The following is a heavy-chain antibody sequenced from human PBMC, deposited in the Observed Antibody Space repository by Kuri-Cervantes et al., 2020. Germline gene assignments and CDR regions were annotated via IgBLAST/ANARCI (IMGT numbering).Heavy chain of an antibody. CDR3: ARDDRRDGYVRDV. Sequence: ASVKVSCKVSGYTLTELSMHWVRQAPGKGLEWMGGFDPEDGETIYAQKFQGRVTITADKSTSTAYMELSNLRSEDTAVYYCARDDRRDGYVRDVWGQGTTVTVSS. J-gene: IGHJ6*02. V-gene: IGHV1-24*01. CDR1: GYTLTELS. D-gene: IGHD5-24*01. CDR2: FDPEDGET.